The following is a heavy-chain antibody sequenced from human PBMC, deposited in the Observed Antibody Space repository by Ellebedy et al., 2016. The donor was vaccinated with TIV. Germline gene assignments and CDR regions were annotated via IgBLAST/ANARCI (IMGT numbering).Heavy chain of an antibody. CDR1: GGSISSYY. J-gene: IGHJ3*02. Sequence: MPSETLSLTCTVPGGSISSYYWRWIRQPPGKGLEWIGYIYYSGSTNYNPSLKSRVTISLDTSKNQFSLKLSSVTAADTAVYYCARDLRGFDAFDIWGQGTMVTVSS. V-gene: IGHV4-59*01. CDR3: ARDLRGFDAFDI. CDR2: IYYSGST. D-gene: IGHD5-24*01.